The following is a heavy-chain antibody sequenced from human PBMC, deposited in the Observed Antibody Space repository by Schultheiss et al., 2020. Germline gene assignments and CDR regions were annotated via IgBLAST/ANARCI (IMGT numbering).Heavy chain of an antibody. CDR2: IYYSGST. J-gene: IGHJ5*02. V-gene: IGHV4-59*01. D-gene: IGHD6-13*01. CDR3: ARDKSSWLGDEWFDP. CDR1: GGSISSYY. Sequence: SETLSLTCDVSGGSISSYYWSWIRQPPGKGLEWIGYIYYSGSTNYNPSLKSRVTISVDTSKNQFSLKLSSVTAADTAVYYCARDKSSWLGDEWFDPWGQGTLVTVSS.